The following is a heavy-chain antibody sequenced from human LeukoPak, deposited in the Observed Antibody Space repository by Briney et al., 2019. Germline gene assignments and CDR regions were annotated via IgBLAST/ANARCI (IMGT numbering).Heavy chain of an antibody. Sequence: GGSLRLSCAASGFTFDDYGMSWVRQAPGKGLEWVSGINWNGGSTGYADSVKGRFTISRDNAKNSLYLQMNSLRAEDTALYYCARDSPDYGGNGIDYWGQGTLATVSS. V-gene: IGHV3-20*04. D-gene: IGHD4-23*01. CDR1: GFTFDDYG. J-gene: IGHJ4*02. CDR2: INWNGGST. CDR3: ARDSPDYGGNGIDY.